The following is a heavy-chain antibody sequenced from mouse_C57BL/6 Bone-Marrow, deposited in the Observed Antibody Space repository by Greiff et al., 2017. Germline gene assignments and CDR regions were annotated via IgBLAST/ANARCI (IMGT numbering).Heavy chain of an antibody. CDR1: GYTFTSYW. V-gene: IGHV1-55*01. CDR2: IYPGSGST. Sequence: QVQLQQPGAELVKPGASVQMSCKASGYTFTSYWITWVKQRPGQGLEWIGDIYPGSGSTNYNEKFKSKATLTVDTSSSTAYMQLSSLTSEDSAVYYCARSGYYYGGSYWYFDVWGTGTTVTVAS. D-gene: IGHD1-1*01. J-gene: IGHJ1*03. CDR3: ARSGYYYGGSYWYFDV.